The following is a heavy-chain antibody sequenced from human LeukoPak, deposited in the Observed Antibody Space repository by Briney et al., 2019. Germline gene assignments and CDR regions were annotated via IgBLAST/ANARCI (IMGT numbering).Heavy chain of an antibody. CDR3: ANTYCSGGSCYWAFDY. CDR1: GFTFSSYS. J-gene: IGHJ4*02. Sequence: GGSLRLSCAASGFTFSSYSMNWVRQAPGKGLEWVSSISSSSDYIYHADSMKGRFTISRDNAKNSLYLQMNSLRAEDTAVYYCANTYCSGGSCYWAFDYWGQGTLVTVSS. V-gene: IGHV3-21*01. CDR2: ISSSSDYI. D-gene: IGHD2-15*01.